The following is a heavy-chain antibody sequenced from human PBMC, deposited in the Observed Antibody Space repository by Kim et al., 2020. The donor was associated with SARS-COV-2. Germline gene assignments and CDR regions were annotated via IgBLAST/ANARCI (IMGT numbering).Heavy chain of an antibody. CDR3: AKASGLRFLEWSPPFDY. CDR1: GFTFSSYA. D-gene: IGHD3-3*01. Sequence: GGSLRLSCAASGFTFSSYAINWVRQAPGKGLEWVSGISGSGGSTYYADSVKGRFTISRDNSKNTLYLQMNSLRAEDTAVYYCAKASGLRFLEWSPPFDYWGQGTLVTVSS. CDR2: ISGSGGST. J-gene: IGHJ4*02. V-gene: IGHV3-23*01.